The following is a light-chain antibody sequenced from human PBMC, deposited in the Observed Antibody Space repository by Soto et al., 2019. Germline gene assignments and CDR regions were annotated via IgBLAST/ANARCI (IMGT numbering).Light chain of an antibody. CDR1: QGIIDD. CDR2: AAS. CDR3: QKYNTAPQT. Sequence: DIQMTQSPSSLSASVGDRVTITCRASQGIIDDVALYQQKPGKAPKLLIYAASTLQSGVPSRFSGSGAGTDFTLTISSLQPEDAATYYCQKYNTAPQTFGPGTKVEIK. J-gene: IGKJ1*01. V-gene: IGKV1-27*01.